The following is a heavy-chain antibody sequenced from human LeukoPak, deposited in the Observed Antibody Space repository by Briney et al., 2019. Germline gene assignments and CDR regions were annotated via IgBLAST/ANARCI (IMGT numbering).Heavy chain of an antibody. V-gene: IGHV3-33*01. Sequence: GGSLRLSCAASGFTFSSYGFHWVRQAPGKGLEWVAVIWYDGSNIHYAESVKGRFTISRDNSRDTLYLHMNSLRPEDTAVYYCARDFYTGMFDYWGQGTLVIVSS. D-gene: IGHD3-10*02. CDR2: IWYDGSNI. CDR1: GFTFSSYG. CDR3: ARDFYTGMFDY. J-gene: IGHJ4*02.